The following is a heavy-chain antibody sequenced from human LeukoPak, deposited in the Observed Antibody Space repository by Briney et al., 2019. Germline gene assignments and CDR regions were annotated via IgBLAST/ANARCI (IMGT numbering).Heavy chain of an antibody. V-gene: IGHV1-18*01. D-gene: IGHD3-3*01. J-gene: IGHJ3*02. CDR2: ISAYNGNT. Sequence: ASVKVSCKASGYTFTSYGISWVRQAPGQGLEWMGWISAYNGNTNYAQKLQGRVTMTTDTSTSTAYMELRSLRSDDTAVYYCARDHAGYDFWSGYYDRDAFDIWGQGTMVTVSS. CDR1: GYTFTSYG. CDR3: ARDHAGYDFWSGYYDRDAFDI.